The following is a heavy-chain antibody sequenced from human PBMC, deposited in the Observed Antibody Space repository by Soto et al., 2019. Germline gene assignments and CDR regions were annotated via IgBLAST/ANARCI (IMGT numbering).Heavy chain of an antibody. J-gene: IGHJ4*02. V-gene: IGHV5-51*01. CDR3: ARRYCSGGSCYDY. CDR2: IYPGDSDT. Sequence: EVQLVQSGAEVKKPGESLKISCKGSGYSFTSYWIGWVRQMPGKGLEWMGIIYPGDSDTRYSPSFQGQVTFSADKSXXXXXXXXXXXXXXXTAMYYCARRYCSGGSCYDYWGQGTLVTVSS. D-gene: IGHD2-15*01. CDR1: GYSFTSYW.